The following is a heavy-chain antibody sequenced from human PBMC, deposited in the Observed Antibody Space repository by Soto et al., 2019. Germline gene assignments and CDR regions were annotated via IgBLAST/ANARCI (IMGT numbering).Heavy chain of an antibody. CDR1: AFTFSSYR. V-gene: IGHV3-30*18. D-gene: IGHD5-18*01. CDR3: VKERYGQLWLEDYGMDV. J-gene: IGHJ6*02. Sequence: QVQLVESGGGVVQPGRSLRLSCAASAFTFSSYRIHWVRQAPGKGLDWVAVISYDASDKYYADSVKGRFTISRDNSKNTLYQQMNSLRAEDTAVYYCVKERYGQLWLEDYGMDVWGQGTTVTVSS. CDR2: ISYDASDK.